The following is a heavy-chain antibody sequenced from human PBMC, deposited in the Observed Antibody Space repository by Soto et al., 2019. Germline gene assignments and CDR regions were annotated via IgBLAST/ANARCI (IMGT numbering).Heavy chain of an antibody. CDR2: IIPASDTE. J-gene: IGHJ2*01. CDR1: GGTFGTYG. Sequence: QVHLVQSGAEVKKPGSSVNISCKASGGTFGTYGLNWVRQFPGQGLEWMGGIIPASDTENYAQKFQGRVTITADKSTNIAHMQRDSLTSDDTAVYYCATAVTAGTYDGGGRGGWGEGGRVGVSAGGRG. CDR3: ATAVTAGTYDGGGRGGWGEGGRVGVSA. V-gene: IGHV1-69*14. D-gene: IGHD3-16*01.